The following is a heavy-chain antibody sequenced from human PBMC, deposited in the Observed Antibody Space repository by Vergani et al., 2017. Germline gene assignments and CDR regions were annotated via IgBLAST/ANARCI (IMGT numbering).Heavy chain of an antibody. Sequence: QVQLQQWGAGLLKPSETLSLTCAVYGGSFSGYYWSWIRQPPGKGLEWVGEINHSGSTNYNPSLKSRVTISVDTSKNQFSLELSSVTAADTAVYYCADGSGSLDYWGQGTLVTVSS. D-gene: IGHD3-10*01. J-gene: IGHJ4*02. CDR2: INHSGST. CDR3: ADGSGSLDY. CDR1: GGSFSGYY. V-gene: IGHV4-34*01.